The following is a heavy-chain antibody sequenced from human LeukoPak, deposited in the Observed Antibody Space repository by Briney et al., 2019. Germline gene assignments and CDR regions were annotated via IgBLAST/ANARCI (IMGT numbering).Heavy chain of an antibody. Sequence: PGGSLRRSCAASGFTFSTFARIWVRQPPGKGLEWVSSIFPSGGEIHYADSVRGRFTISRDNSKSTLSLQMNSLRAEDTAIYYCATYRQVLLPFESWGQGTLVTVSS. CDR2: IFPSGGEI. D-gene: IGHD2-8*02. J-gene: IGHJ4*02. CDR3: ATYRQVLLPFES. CDR1: GFTFSTFA. V-gene: IGHV3-23*01.